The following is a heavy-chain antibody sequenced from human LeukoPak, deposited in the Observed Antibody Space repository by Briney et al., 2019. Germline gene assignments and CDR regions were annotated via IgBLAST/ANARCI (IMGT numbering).Heavy chain of an antibody. D-gene: IGHD3-10*01. CDR3: VKASEWFGELLRRSFDY. Sequence: PGRSLRLSCAASGFTFDDYAMHWVRQAPGKGLEWVSGISWNSGSIGYADSVKGRFTISRDNAKNSLYLQMNSLRAEDTALYYCVKASEWFGELLRRSFDYWGQGTLVTVSS. V-gene: IGHV3-9*01. J-gene: IGHJ4*02. CDR1: GFTFDDYA. CDR2: ISWNSGSI.